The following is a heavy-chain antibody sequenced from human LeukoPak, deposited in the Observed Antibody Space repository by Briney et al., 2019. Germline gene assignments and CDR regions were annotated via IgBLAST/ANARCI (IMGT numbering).Heavy chain of an antibody. J-gene: IGHJ4*02. CDR1: GFTFSSYA. CDR2: ISGTGERT. CDR3: AREPGTTLLTRLYL. Sequence: GGFLRLSCAASGFTFSSYALSWVRQAPGKGLEWVSGISGTGERTSYADSVKGRFAISRDNSQNTLYLQMDSLRAEDTAVYYCAREPGTTLLTRLYLWGQGTLVTVSS. V-gene: IGHV3-23*01. D-gene: IGHD3-10*01.